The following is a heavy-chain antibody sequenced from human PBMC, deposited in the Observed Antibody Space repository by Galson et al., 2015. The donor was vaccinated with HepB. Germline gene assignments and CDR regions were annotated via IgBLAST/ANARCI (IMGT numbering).Heavy chain of an antibody. CDR2: ISWDGGST. J-gene: IGHJ4*02. D-gene: IGHD6-19*01. CDR3: AKDWDTSGWYYFDY. CDR1: GFTFDDYT. V-gene: IGHV3-43*01. Sequence: SLRLSCAASGFTFDDYTMHWVRQAPGKGLEWVSLISWDGGSTFYADSVKGRFTISRDNSRDSLYLQMNSLTTEDTALYYCAKDWDTSGWYYFDYWGQGTLVTVSS.